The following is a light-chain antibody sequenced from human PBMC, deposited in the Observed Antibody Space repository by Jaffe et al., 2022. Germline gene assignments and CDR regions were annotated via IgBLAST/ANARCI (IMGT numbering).Light chain of an antibody. CDR3: QQRSNWPT. CDR2: DAS. J-gene: IGKJ4*01. CDR1: QSVSRY. V-gene: IGKV3-11*01. Sequence: EIVLTQSPATLSVSPGERATLSCRASQSVSRYLAWYQQKPGQPPRLLIYDASNRATGIPARFSGSGSGTDFTLTISSLEPEDFAVYYCQQRSNWPTFGGGTKVEIK.